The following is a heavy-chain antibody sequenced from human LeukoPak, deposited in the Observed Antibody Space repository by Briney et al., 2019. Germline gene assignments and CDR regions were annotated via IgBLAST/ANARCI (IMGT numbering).Heavy chain of an antibody. Sequence: SETLSLTCAVYGGSFSGYYWSWIRQPPGKGLEWIGRIYYSGSTYYNPSLKSRVTISVDTSKNQFSLKLSSVTAADTAVYYCARDFLEYSSSYDWFDPWGQGTLVTVSS. CDR2: IYYSGST. CDR3: ARDFLEYSSSYDWFDP. J-gene: IGHJ5*02. V-gene: IGHV4-34*01. D-gene: IGHD6-6*01. CDR1: GGSFSGYY.